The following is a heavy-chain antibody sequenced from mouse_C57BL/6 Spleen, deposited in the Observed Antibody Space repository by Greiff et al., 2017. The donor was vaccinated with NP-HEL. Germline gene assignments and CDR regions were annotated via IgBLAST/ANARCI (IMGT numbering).Heavy chain of an antibody. CDR3: ARAVAQTGLYAMDY. Sequence: VQLQQSGPELVKPGASVKISCKASGYTFTDYYMNWVKQSHGKSLEWIGDINPNNGGTSYNQKFKGKATLTVDKSSSTAYMELRSLTSEDSAVYYCARAVAQTGLYAMDYWGQGTSVTVSS. J-gene: IGHJ4*01. V-gene: IGHV1-26*01. CDR2: INPNNGGT. D-gene: IGHD1-3*01. CDR1: GYTFTDYY.